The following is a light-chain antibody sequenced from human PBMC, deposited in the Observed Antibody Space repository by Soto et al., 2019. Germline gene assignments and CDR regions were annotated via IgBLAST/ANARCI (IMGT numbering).Light chain of an antibody. V-gene: IGLV4-69*01. CDR1: SGHSTYA. Sequence: QPVLTQSPSASASLGASVKLTCTLSSGHSTYAIAWHQQQPAKGPRYLMKLTSDGTHSKGDGIPDRFSGSSSGAERHLTISSLQSEDEADYYCQTWGTAIHDVVFGGGTTL. J-gene: IGLJ2*01. CDR3: QTWGTAIHDVV. CDR2: LTSDGTH.